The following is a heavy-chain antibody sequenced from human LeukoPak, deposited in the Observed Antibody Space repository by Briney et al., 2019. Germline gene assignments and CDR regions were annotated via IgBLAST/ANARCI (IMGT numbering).Heavy chain of an antibody. CDR1: GSTFSSYG. Sequence: GGSLRLSCAASGSTFSSYGMHWVRQAPGKGLEWVAFIRYDGSNKYYADSVKGRFTISRDNSKNTLYLQMNSLRAEDTAVYYCANSGTNDFWSGYPDYWGQGTLVTVSS. D-gene: IGHD3-3*01. J-gene: IGHJ4*02. CDR2: IRYDGSNK. CDR3: ANSGTNDFWSGYPDY. V-gene: IGHV3-30*02.